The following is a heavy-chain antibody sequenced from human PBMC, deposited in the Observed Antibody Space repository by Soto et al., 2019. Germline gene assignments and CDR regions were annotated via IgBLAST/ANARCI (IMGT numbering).Heavy chain of an antibody. J-gene: IGHJ6*02. D-gene: IGHD3-3*02. V-gene: IGHV1-69*06. Sequence: VQSGAEVKKPGSSVNVSCKASGGTFASYSITWVRQAPGQRLEWMGEIIPLLKTVNYAQKLQCRVTITGDRSTSTVYMALSTLRPDYTAVYYCARDPVDIFGYMDVWGHGTTVTVS. CDR1: GGTFASYS. CDR2: IIPLLKTV. CDR3: ARDPVDIFGYMDV.